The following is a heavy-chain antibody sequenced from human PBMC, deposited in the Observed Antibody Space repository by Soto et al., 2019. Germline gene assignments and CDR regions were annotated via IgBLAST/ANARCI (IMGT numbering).Heavy chain of an antibody. Sequence: PLETLSLTCAVSGGSISSGGFSWSWIRQPPGKGLESIGYIYHSGSTNYNPSLKSRVTISVDTSKNQFSLKLSSVTAADTAVYYCARGYCSSTSCRYNWFDPWGQGTLVTVSS. D-gene: IGHD2-2*01. V-gene: IGHV4-30-2*01. CDR1: GGSISSGGFS. CDR2: IYHSGST. CDR3: ARGYCSSTSCRYNWFDP. J-gene: IGHJ5*02.